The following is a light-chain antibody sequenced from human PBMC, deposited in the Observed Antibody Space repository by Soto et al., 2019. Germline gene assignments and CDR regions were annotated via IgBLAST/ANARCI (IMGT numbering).Light chain of an antibody. J-gene: IGLJ1*01. CDR3: LTWDSSLSVAV. Sequence: QSVLTPPPSVSAAPGQKVTISCSGSSSNIGNNYVSWYQHLPGTAPKLLIYDNDKRPSGIPDRFSGSKSGASATLDITGLQTGDEADFYCLTWDSSLSVAVFGTGTKVTVL. V-gene: IGLV1-51*01. CDR2: DND. CDR1: SSNIGNNY.